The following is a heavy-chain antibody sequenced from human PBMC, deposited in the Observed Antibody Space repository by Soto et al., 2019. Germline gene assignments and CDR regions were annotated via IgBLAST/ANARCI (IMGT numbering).Heavy chain of an antibody. D-gene: IGHD3-10*01. J-gene: IGHJ5*02. CDR2: ISWNSGSI. CDR3: AKEFYGSGSYQDNWFDP. CDR1: GFTFDDYA. Sequence: GGSLRLSCAASGFTFDDYAMHWVRQAPGKGLEWVSGISWNSGSIGYADSVKGRFTISRDKAKNSLYLQMNSLRAEDTALYYCAKEFYGSGSYQDNWFDPWGQGTLVTVSS. V-gene: IGHV3-9*01.